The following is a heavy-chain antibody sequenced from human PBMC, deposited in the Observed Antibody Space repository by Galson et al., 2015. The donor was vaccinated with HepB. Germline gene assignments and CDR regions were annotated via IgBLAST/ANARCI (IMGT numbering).Heavy chain of an antibody. CDR2: IWSDGSNK. J-gene: IGHJ4*02. CDR1: GFTFSSNG. D-gene: IGHD4-17*01. Sequence: SLRLSCAASGFTFSSNGMHWVRQAPGKGLEWVAVIWSDGSNKDYADSVKGRFTISRDNSKNTLYLQMNSLRAEDTAFYYCARDGYGVDLESRWLHGGLRQRNKGYFDYWGQGTLVTVSS. CDR3: ARDGYGVDLESRWLHGGLRQRNKGYFDY. V-gene: IGHV3-33*01.